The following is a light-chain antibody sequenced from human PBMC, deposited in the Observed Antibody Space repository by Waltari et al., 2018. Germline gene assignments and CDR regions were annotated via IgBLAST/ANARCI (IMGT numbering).Light chain of an antibody. CDR1: QGITTY. CDR2: RAT. J-gene: IGKJ1*01. CDR3: QQGYRIPTT. Sequence: DIQMTQSPSSLSASVGDRVTINCRASQGITTYLNWFQKKPGKGPELLIFRATQLHRGVPLRFSGSGSETHFTLTISSLQPEDFAVYYCQQGYRIPTTFGQGTRVEL. V-gene: IGKV1-39*01.